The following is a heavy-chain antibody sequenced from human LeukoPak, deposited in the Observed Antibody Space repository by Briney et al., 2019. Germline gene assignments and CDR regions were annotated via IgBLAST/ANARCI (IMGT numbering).Heavy chain of an antibody. D-gene: IGHD2-2*01. CDR3: ARSSTGYCSSSSCYPAFDM. CDR2: LNFSRSSI. V-gene: IGHV3-21*01. J-gene: IGHJ3*02. CDR1: GCTFSSYS. Sequence: GGSLSLSFSASGCTFSSYSMNWFRRAPGKVLDRVSSLNFSRSSIYYADSVKGRFTISRDNSKNTLYLQMNSLRAEDTAVYYCARSSTGYCSSSSCYPAFDMWGQGTMVTVSS.